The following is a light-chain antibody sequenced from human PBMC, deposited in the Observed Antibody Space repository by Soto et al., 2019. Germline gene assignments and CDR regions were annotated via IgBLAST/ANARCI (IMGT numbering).Light chain of an antibody. J-gene: IGLJ3*02. Sequence: QSVLTPPPSVSAAPGQRVTISCSGSNSNSGDNYVTCYQQLPGTAPKLLIYDNNKRPSGIPDRFSGSKSGPAATLGITGLQTGDEADYYCATWDSSLRGGVFGGGTKVTVL. CDR1: NSNSGDNY. CDR3: ATWDSSLRGGV. CDR2: DNN. V-gene: IGLV1-51*01.